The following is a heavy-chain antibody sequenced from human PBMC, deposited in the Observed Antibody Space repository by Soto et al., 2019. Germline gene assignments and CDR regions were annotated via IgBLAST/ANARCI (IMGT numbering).Heavy chain of an antibody. Sequence: GGSLRLSCAASGFTFSSYAMSWVRQAPGKGLEWVSAISGSGGSTYYADSVKGRFTISRNNSKNTLYLQMNSLRAEDTAVYYCAKAGGYCTNGVCYTGHYYYMDVWGKGTTVTVSS. J-gene: IGHJ6*03. CDR2: ISGSGGST. D-gene: IGHD2-8*01. CDR3: AKAGGYCTNGVCYTGHYYYMDV. V-gene: IGHV3-23*01. CDR1: GFTFSSYA.